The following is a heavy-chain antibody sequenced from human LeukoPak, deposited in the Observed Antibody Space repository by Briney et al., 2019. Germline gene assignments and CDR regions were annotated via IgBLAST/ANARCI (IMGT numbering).Heavy chain of an antibody. J-gene: IGHJ5*02. CDR3: ARGTSGYSSLNWSDP. CDR1: GYTFTSYG. CDR2: ISAYNGNT. Sequence: GASVKVSCKASGYTFTSYGISWVRQAPGQGLEWMGWISAYNGNTNYAQKLQGRVTMTTDTSTSTAYMELRSLRSDDTAVYYCARGTSGYSSLNWSDPWGQGTLVTVSS. D-gene: IGHD6-13*01. V-gene: IGHV1-18*01.